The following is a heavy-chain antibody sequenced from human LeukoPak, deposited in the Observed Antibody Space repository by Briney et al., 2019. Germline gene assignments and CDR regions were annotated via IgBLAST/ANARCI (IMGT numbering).Heavy chain of an antibody. V-gene: IGHV1-18*01. Sequence: ASVKVSCKSSGYTFTTYGVTWVRQAPGQGLEWMGWISTDNGDTNYAQKLQGRVTMTTDTSTSTAYMELRSLRSDDTAVYYCARENYYDSSVDYWGQGTLVTVSS. CDR2: ISTDNGDT. CDR1: GYTFTTYG. J-gene: IGHJ4*02. CDR3: ARENYYDSSVDY. D-gene: IGHD3-22*01.